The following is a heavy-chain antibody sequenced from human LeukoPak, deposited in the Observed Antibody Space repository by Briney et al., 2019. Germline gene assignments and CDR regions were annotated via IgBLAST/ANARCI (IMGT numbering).Heavy chain of an antibody. Sequence: GGSLRLSCAASGFTFSSYGMHWVRQAPGKGLEWVAVISYDGSNKYYADSVKGRFTISRDNSKNTLYLQMNSLRAEDTAVYYCAKSEQQLVRYYYGMDVWGQGTTVTVSS. CDR1: GFTFSSYG. J-gene: IGHJ6*02. CDR2: ISYDGSNK. CDR3: AKSEQQLVRYYYGMDV. D-gene: IGHD6-13*01. V-gene: IGHV3-30*18.